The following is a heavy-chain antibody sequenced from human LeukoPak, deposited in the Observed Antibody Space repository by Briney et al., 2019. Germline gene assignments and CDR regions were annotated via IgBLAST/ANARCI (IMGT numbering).Heavy chain of an antibody. V-gene: IGHV1-18*01. Sequence: GASVKVSCKASGYTFTSYGISWVRQDPGQGLEWMGWISAYNGNTNYAQKLQGRVTMTTDTSTSTAYMELRSLRSDDTAVYYCARESVRVSDYYDSSGSDSGDAFDIWGQGTMVTVSS. CDR1: GYTFTSYG. CDR2: ISAYNGNT. J-gene: IGHJ3*02. D-gene: IGHD3-22*01. CDR3: ARESVRVSDYYDSSGSDSGDAFDI.